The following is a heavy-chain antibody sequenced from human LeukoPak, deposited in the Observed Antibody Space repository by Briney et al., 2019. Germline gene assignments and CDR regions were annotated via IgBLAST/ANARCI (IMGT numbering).Heavy chain of an antibody. D-gene: IGHD6-13*01. CDR1: GGSFSGYY. V-gene: IGHV4-34*01. CDR2: INHSGST. Sequence: SETLSLTCAVYGGSFSGYYWSWIRQPPGKGLEWIGEINHSGSTNYNPSLKSRVTISVDTSKNQFSLKLSSVTAADTAVYYCARVSIAAAGTAVLGRYYYYGMDVWGQGTTVTVSS. J-gene: IGHJ6*02. CDR3: ARVSIAAAGTAVLGRYYYYGMDV.